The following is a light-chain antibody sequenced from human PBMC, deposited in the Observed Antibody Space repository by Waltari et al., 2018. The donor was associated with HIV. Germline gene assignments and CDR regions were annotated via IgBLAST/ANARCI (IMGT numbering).Light chain of an antibody. V-gene: IGLV2-23*01. CDR2: EDN. CDR3: CAYAGGLE. J-gene: IGLJ2*01. CDR1: SSDPGHCNL. Sequence: QSALTQPASVSGSPGQSITISCTGTSSDPGHCNLVSWYQLYPGKAPKLIIYEDNKRPSGVSNRFSGSKSADTASLTISGLQAEDEADYYCCAYAGGLEFGGGTKLTVL.